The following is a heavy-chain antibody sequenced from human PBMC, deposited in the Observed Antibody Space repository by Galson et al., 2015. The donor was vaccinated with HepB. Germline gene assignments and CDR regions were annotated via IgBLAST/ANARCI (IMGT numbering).Heavy chain of an antibody. V-gene: IGHV3-15*01. CDR1: GFPFNNAW. Sequence: SLRLSCAASGFPFNNAWMTWVRQAPGMGLEWVGRIKSKTDGETTDYAAPVKGRFTISRDDSNNRLYLQMNSLKPEDTAVYYCTTDVYYSTYWSWLDPWGQGTLVTVSS. CDR3: TTDVYYSTYWSWLDP. D-gene: IGHD2-8*02. CDR2: IKSKTDGETT. J-gene: IGHJ5*02.